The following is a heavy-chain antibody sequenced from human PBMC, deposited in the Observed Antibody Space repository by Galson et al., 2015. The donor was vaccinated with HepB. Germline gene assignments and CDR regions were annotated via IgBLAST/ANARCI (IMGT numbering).Heavy chain of an antibody. CDR2: IYPSGTT. D-gene: IGHD3-3*01. V-gene: IGHV4-4*07. Sequence: LSLTCTVSGGSISGYYWSWIRQPAGKGLEYIGRIYPSGTTNYNPSLKSRVTMSIDTSKKQFSLKLSSVTAADTAVYFCARGFNYNMDVWGQGTTVTVSS. CDR3: ARGFNYNMDV. J-gene: IGHJ6*02. CDR1: GGSISGYY.